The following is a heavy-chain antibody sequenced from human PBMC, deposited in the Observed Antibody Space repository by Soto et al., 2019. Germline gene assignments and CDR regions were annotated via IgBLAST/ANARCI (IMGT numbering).Heavy chain of an antibody. J-gene: IGHJ5*02. CDR1: GYTFTSYG. CDR3: ASLGLHCSGGSCHDWFDP. V-gene: IGHV1-18*01. Sequence: GASVKVSCKASGYTFTSYGISWVRQAPGQGLEWMGWISAYNGNTNYAQKLQGRVTMTTDTSTSTAYMELRSLRSDDTAVYYCASLGLHCSGGSCHDWFDPWGQGTLVTVSS. D-gene: IGHD2-15*01. CDR2: ISAYNGNT.